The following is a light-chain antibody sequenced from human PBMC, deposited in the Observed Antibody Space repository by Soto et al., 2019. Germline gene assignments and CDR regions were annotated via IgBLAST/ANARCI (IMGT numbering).Light chain of an antibody. Sequence: IVLTKSPDTLSLSPWNRATLSCRASQRLTNSYIAWYQVKPGQAPRPLIYDTSSRATGIPDRFSGSGSGTDFTLTISSLEPEDFAGYYCQQYGSSPLTFGGGTKVDIK. CDR2: DTS. CDR3: QQYGSSPLT. J-gene: IGKJ4*01. CDR1: QRLTNSY. V-gene: IGKV3-20*01.